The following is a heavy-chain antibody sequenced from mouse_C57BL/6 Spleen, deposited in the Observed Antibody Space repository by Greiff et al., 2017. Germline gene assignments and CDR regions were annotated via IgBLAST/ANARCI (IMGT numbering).Heavy chain of an antibody. V-gene: IGHV1-50*01. J-gene: IGHJ4*01. CDR2: IDPSDSYT. CDR3: ARRCPAPTTVVATDYAMDY. D-gene: IGHD1-1*01. Sequence: QVQLQQPGAELVKPGASVKLSCKASGYTFTSYWMQWVKQRPGQGLEWIGEIDPSDSYTNYNQKFKGKATLTVDTSSSTAYMQSSSLTSEDSAVYYCARRCPAPTTVVATDYAMDYWGQGTSVTVSS. CDR1: GYTFTSYW.